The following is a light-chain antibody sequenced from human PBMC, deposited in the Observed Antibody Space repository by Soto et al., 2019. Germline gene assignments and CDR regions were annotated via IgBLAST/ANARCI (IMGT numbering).Light chain of an antibody. CDR2: GAS. V-gene: IGKV1-39*01. CDR3: QQTYNTPRT. J-gene: IGKJ3*01. CDR1: QNINTY. Sequence: DILLTQSPSSLSASVGDRVTITCRASQNINTYLHWYQQKPGRAPNLLISGASVLFSGVPSRFVGSGSGTEFTLTVTSLQPDDFATYYCQQTYNTPRTFGPGTNV.